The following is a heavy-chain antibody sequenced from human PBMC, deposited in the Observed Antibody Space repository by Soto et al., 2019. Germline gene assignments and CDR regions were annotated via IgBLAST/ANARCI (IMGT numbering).Heavy chain of an antibody. CDR3: TKRRSARPGFDAFDL. CDR1: GFTVEDYS. D-gene: IGHD3-10*01. Sequence: GGSLRLSCVASGFTVEDYSLHWVRQVPGKGLEWVAGISGNSGSSGYADSVRGRFTVSRDNAKNSLFLQMSSLSPEDTALYYCTKRRSARPGFDAFDLWGQGTTVTVSS. J-gene: IGHJ3*01. V-gene: IGHV3-9*01. CDR2: ISGNSGSS.